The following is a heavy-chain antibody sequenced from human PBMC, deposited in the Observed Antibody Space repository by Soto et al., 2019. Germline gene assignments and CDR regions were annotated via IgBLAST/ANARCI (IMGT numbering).Heavy chain of an antibody. J-gene: IGHJ5*02. Sequence: PSETLSLTCAVSGYSISSGYYWGWIRQPPGKGLEWIGSIYHSGSTYYNPSLKSRVTISVDTSKNQFSLKLSSVTAADTAVYYCASAGLLDPAMVDDCFDTWGQGTLVTVSS. CDR2: IYHSGST. V-gene: IGHV4-38-2*01. D-gene: IGHD5-18*01. CDR3: ASAGLLDPAMVDDCFDT. CDR1: GYSISSGYY.